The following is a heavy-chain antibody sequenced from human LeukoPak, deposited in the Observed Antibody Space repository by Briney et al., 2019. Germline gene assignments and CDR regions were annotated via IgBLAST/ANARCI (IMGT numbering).Heavy chain of an antibody. V-gene: IGHV3-15*07. CDR2: IKSKTDDGTT. Sequence: GGSLRLSCAASGFTFSSYGKHWVRQAPGKGLEWVGRIKSKTDDGTTDYAAPVKGRFTLSRDDSKNTLFLQMNSLKIEDTAVYYCTTMAGIVGAKYFDYWGQGILVTVSS. D-gene: IGHD1-26*01. J-gene: IGHJ4*02. CDR3: TTMAGIVGAKYFDY. CDR1: GFTFSSYG.